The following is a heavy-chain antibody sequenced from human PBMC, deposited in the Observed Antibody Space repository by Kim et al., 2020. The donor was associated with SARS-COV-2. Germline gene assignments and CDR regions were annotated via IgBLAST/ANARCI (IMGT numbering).Heavy chain of an antibody. CDR2: IYYSGST. J-gene: IGHJ3*02. CDR3: ARAWAYAFDI. D-gene: IGHD1-26*01. CDR1: GGSISSYY. Sequence: SETLSLTCTVSGGSISSYYWSWIRQPPGKGLEWIGYIYYSGSTNYNPSLKSRVTISVDTSKNQFSLKLSSVTAAGTAVYYCARAWAYAFDIWGQGTMVTV. V-gene: IGHV4-59*01.